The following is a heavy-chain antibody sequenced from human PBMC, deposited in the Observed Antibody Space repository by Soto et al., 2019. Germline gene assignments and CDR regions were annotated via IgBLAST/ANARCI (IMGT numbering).Heavy chain of an antibody. D-gene: IGHD3-3*01. CDR3: ARAFWSGYPALGYYYGMDV. J-gene: IGHJ6*02. CDR2: IKQDGSEK. CDR1: GVTFSSYW. V-gene: IGHV3-7*03. Sequence: PGGSLRLSCAASGVTFSSYWMSWVRQAPGKGLEWVANIKQDGSEKYYVDSVKGRFTISRDNAKNSLYLQMNSLRAEDTAVYYCARAFWSGYPALGYYYGMDVWGQGTTVTVSS.